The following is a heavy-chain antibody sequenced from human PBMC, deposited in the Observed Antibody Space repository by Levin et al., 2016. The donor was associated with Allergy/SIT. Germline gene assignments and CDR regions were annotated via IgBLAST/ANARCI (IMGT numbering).Heavy chain of an antibody. V-gene: IGHV3-21*01. CDR1: GFTFSSYN. J-gene: IGHJ6*02. CDR3: ALASSSNLGNYYYYGMDV. D-gene: IGHD2-2*01. Sequence: ETLSLTCAASGFTFSSYNTNWVRQAPGKGLEWVSSISSSSTYIYYADSVKGRFTISRDNAKSSLSLQMNSLRAEDTAVYYCALASSSNLGNYYYYGMDVWGQGTTVTVSS. CDR2: ISSSSTYI.